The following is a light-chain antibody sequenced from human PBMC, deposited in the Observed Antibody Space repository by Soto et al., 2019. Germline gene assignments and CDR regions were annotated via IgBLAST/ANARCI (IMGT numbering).Light chain of an antibody. Sequence: QSVLTQPPSASASLGASVTLTCTLSSGYSNYKVDWYQQRPGKGPRFGMRVGTGGIVGSKGDGIPDRFSVLGSGLNRYLTIKNIQEEDESDYHCGADHGSGSNFVVFGGGTKLTV. CDR1: SGYSNYK. CDR2: VGTGGIVG. CDR3: GADHGSGSNFVV. V-gene: IGLV9-49*01. J-gene: IGLJ2*01.